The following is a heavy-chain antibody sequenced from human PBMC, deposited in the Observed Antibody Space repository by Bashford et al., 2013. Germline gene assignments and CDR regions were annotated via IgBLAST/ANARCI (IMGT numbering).Heavy chain of an antibody. V-gene: IGHV3-15*01. J-gene: IGHJ4*02. Sequence: PRKGDVEWVGRIRSKVDGGTTDYAAPVKGRFTISRDDSKSRLYLEMNSLKSEDTAVYYCAWEDVALYWGQGTLVTVSS. CDR3: AWEDVALY. D-gene: IGHD5-12*01. CDR2: IRSKVDGGTT.